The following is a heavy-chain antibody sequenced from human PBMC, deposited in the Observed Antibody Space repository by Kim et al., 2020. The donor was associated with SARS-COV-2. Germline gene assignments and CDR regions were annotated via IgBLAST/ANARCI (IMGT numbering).Heavy chain of an antibody. CDR3: AREDIVVVPAAQNYYYGMDV. Sequence: GGSLRLSCAASGFTFSSYWMSWVRQAPGKGLEGVANIKQDGSEKYYVDSVKGRFTISRDNAKNSLYLQMNSLRAEDTAVYYCAREDIVVVPAAQNYYYGMDVWGQGTTVTVSS. CDR2: IKQDGSEK. V-gene: IGHV3-7*03. J-gene: IGHJ6*02. CDR1: GFTFSSYW. D-gene: IGHD2-2*01.